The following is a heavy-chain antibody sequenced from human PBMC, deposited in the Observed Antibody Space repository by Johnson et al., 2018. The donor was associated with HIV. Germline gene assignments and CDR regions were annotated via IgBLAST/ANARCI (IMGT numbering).Heavy chain of an antibody. D-gene: IGHD1-26*01. CDR2: ISYDANNK. Sequence: QVQLVESGGGLIQPGGSLRLSCAASGFTFSSYAMHWVRQAPGRGLEWVAVISYDANNKYYADSVKGRFTISRDNSKNTLYLQMNSLRPEDTAVYYCASDGWELLGVAAFDVWGQGTLVTVSS. V-gene: IGHV3-30-3*01. CDR1: GFTFSSYA. J-gene: IGHJ3*01. CDR3: ASDGWELLGVAAFDV.